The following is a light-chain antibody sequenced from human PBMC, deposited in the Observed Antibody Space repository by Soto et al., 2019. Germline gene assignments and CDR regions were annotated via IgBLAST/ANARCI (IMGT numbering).Light chain of an antibody. CDR1: SSDVGGCNY. CDR3: SSYTSTSTPCV. V-gene: IGLV2-14*01. Sequence: LAQPASASGAPGQSITISCTGISSDVGGCNYVSWYQLHPGKAPKLIIYEVSHRPSGASNHFAGYKSGNTASLTISGLQAEDEADYYCSSYTSTSTPCVFGTGTKSPS. CDR2: EVS. J-gene: IGLJ1*01.